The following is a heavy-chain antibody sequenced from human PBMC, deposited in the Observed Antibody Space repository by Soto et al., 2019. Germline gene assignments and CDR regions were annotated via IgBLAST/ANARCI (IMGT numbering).Heavy chain of an antibody. V-gene: IGHV4-34*01. Sequence: SETLSLTCAVYGGSFSGNYWSWIRQPPGKGLEWIGEINHSGNTNSNPSLESRLTVSIDTSRNQFSLKLRSVTAADTAVYYCPRILTSSSGGNWFDSWGQGTLVTVSS. J-gene: IGHJ5*01. D-gene: IGHD6-6*01. CDR1: GGSFSGNY. CDR3: PRILTSSSGGNWFDS. CDR2: INHSGNT.